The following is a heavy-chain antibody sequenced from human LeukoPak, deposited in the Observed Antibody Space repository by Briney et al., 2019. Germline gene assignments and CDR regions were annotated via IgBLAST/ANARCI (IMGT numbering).Heavy chain of an antibody. CDR3: ARERRGGDTFDI. V-gene: IGHV3-30-3*01. D-gene: IGHD3-10*01. CDR1: GFTFSNYA. J-gene: IGHJ3*02. CDR2: ISYDGSNK. Sequence: PGGSLRLSCAASGFTFSNYAMHWVRQAPGQGLEWVAVISYDGSNKYYADSVNGRFTISRDNSKNTLYLQMNSLRAEDTAVYYCARERRGGDTFDIWGQGTMVTVSS.